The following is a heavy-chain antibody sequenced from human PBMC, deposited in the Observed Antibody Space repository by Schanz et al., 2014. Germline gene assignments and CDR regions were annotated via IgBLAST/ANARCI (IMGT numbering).Heavy chain of an antibody. D-gene: IGHD5-12*01. V-gene: IGHV1-18*04. Sequence: QVQLVQSGAEVKKPGASVKVSCKASGYTFTSYSMHWVRQAPGQGLEWMGWISPYTGNTHYFDKMEGRVTMTTDTSTSTAYMELRSLRSDDTAVYYCARGGGPEDVFDIWGQGTILTVSS. CDR2: ISPYTGNT. CDR3: ARGGGPEDVFDI. J-gene: IGHJ3*02. CDR1: GYTFTSYS.